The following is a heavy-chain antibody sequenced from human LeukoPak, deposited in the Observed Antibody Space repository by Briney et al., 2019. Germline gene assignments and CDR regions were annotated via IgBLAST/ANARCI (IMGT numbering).Heavy chain of an antibody. J-gene: IGHJ4*02. CDR3: ARVLRGYYGSGSYDQ. Sequence: GGSLRLSCAASGFTFSSYSMNWVRQAPGKGLEWVSYISSSSSTIYYADSVKGRFTISRDNAKNSLYLQMNSLRAEDTAVYYCARVLRGYYGSGSYDQWGQGTLVTVSS. CDR1: GFTFSSYS. V-gene: IGHV3-48*01. D-gene: IGHD3-10*01. CDR2: ISSSSSTI.